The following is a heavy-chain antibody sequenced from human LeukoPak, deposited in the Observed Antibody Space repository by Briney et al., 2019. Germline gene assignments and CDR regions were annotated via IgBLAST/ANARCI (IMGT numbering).Heavy chain of an antibody. Sequence: GGSLRLSCAASGFTVSSNYMTWVRQAPGKGQEWVSVIYSDGSTYYADSVKGRFTISRDNSKNTLYLQMNSLRAEDTAVYYCARPNYYGSDLDYWGQGTLVTVSS. CDR2: IYSDGST. CDR3: ARPNYYGSDLDY. J-gene: IGHJ4*02. V-gene: IGHV3-53*01. CDR1: GFTVSSNY. D-gene: IGHD3-10*01.